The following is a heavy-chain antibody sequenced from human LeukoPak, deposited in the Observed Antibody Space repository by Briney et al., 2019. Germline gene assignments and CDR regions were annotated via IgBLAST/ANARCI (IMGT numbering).Heavy chain of an antibody. CDR3: AKEGIAAAYYFDY. J-gene: IGHJ4*02. CDR1: GFIFSSYG. D-gene: IGHD6-13*01. V-gene: IGHV3-30*18. CDR2: ISYDGSNK. Sequence: GGSLRLSCAASGFIFSSYGIHWVRQAPGKGLEWVAVISYDGSNKYYIDSVKGRFTISRDNSKNTLYLQMNSLRAEDSAVYYCAKEGIAAAYYFDYWGQGTLVTVSS.